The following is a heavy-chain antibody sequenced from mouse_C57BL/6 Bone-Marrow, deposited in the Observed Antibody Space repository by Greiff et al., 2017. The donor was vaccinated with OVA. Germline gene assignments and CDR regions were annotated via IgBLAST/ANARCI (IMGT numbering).Heavy chain of an antibody. CDR1: GYTFTSYN. CDR3: ARWGIYYDYDGCDY. V-gene: IGHV1-12*01. D-gene: IGHD2-4*01. Sequence: QVTLKESGAELVRPGASVKMSCKASGYTFTSYNMHWVKQTPRQGLEWIGAIYPGNGDTSYNQKFKGKATLTVDKSSSTAYMQLSSLTSEDSAVYFCARWGIYYDYDGCDYWGQGTTLTVSS. CDR2: IYPGNGDT. J-gene: IGHJ2*01.